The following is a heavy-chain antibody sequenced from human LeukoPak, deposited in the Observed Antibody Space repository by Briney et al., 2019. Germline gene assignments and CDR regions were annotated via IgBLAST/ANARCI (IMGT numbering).Heavy chain of an antibody. CDR3: TRDPSDY. Sequence: AGGSLRLSCAASGLSFRTYSMNWVRQAPGKGLEWVSSIGSSPTYTFYAASVKGRFTISRDNAKNSLFLQMNSLTAEDTAVYYCTRDPSDYWGQGTLVTVSS. V-gene: IGHV3-21*06. J-gene: IGHJ4*02. CDR2: IGSSPTYT. CDR1: GLSFRTYS.